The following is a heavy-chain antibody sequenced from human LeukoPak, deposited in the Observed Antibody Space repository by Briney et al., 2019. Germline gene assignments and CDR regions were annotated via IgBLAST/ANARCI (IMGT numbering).Heavy chain of an antibody. Sequence: ASVKVSCKASGYTFTGYYMHWVRQAPGQGLEWMGWINPNSGGTNYAQKFQGRVTMTRDTSISTAYMELSRLRSDDTAVYYCANYCSGGRCYSGNAFDIWGQGTMVTVSS. CDR3: ANYCSGGRCYSGNAFDI. CDR1: GYTFTGYY. CDR2: INPNSGGT. J-gene: IGHJ3*02. V-gene: IGHV1-2*02. D-gene: IGHD2-15*01.